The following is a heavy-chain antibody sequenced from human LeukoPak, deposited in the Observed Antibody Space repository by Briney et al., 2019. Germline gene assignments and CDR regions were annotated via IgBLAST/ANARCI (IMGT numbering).Heavy chain of an antibody. Sequence: SVKVSCKASGYTFTSYAISWVRQAPGQGLEWMGGIIPIFGTANYAQKFQGRVTITADKSTSTAYMELSSLRSEDTAVYYCARSVFVRSGWYWLFDYWGQGTLVTVSS. CDR1: GYTFTSYA. CDR3: ARSVFVRSGWYWLFDY. CDR2: IIPIFGTA. V-gene: IGHV1-69*06. J-gene: IGHJ4*02. D-gene: IGHD6-19*01.